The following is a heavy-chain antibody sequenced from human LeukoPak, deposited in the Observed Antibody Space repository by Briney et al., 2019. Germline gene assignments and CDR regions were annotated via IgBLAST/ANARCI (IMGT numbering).Heavy chain of an antibody. D-gene: IGHD1-1*01. CDR3: TRYNVGFES. CDR1: GFTFSGSA. CDR2: IRSKTNSYAT. J-gene: IGHJ4*02. Sequence: GGSLRLSCAASGFTFSGSAMHWVRQASGKGLEWVSRIRSKTNSYATSYAASVKGRFALSRDDSKNTAYLQMNSLKTEDTAVYYCTRYNVGFESWGQGTLVTVSS. V-gene: IGHV3-73*01.